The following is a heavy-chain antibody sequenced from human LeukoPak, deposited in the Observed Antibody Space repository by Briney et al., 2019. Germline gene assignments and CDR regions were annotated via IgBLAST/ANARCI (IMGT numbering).Heavy chain of an antibody. V-gene: IGHV5-51*01. CDR1: GYSFTSYW. J-gene: IGHJ4*02. CDR2: IYPGDSDT. CDR3: ARGLQRGWLQLQPFDY. D-gene: IGHD5-24*01. Sequence: GESLKISCKGSGYSFTSYWIGWVRQMPGKGLEWMGIIYPGDSDTRYSPSFQGQVTISADKSISTAYLQWSSLKASDTAMYYCARGLQRGWLQLQPFDYWGQGTLVTVSS.